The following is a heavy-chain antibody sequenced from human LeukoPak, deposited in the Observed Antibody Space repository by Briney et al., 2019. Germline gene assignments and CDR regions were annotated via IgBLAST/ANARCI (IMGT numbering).Heavy chain of an antibody. V-gene: IGHV3-23*01. CDR1: GFTFSTYA. CDR3: ARDSTAMGLEFDY. Sequence: PGGSLRLSCAASGFTFSTYAVNWVRQAPGKGLEWVSTISGSGDSTYYADSVKGRFTISRDNAKNSLYLQMNSLRAEDTAVYYCARDSTAMGLEFDYWGQGTLVTVSS. J-gene: IGHJ4*02. D-gene: IGHD5-18*01. CDR2: ISGSGDST.